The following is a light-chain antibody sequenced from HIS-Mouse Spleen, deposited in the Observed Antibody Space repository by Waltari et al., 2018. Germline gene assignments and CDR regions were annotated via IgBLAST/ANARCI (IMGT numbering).Light chain of an antibody. CDR1: NLGSKS. Sequence: SYVLTQPPPVSVAPGQTARITCGGNNLGSKSVHWYQQKPGQAPGLVVYDDSDRPSGIPERFSGSNSGNTATLTISRVEAGDEADYYCQVWDSSSDPSYVFGTGTKVTVL. V-gene: IGLV3-21*02. J-gene: IGLJ1*01. CDR3: QVWDSSSDPSYV. CDR2: DDS.